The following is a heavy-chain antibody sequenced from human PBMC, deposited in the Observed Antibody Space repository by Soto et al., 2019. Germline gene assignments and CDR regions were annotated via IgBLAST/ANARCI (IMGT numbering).Heavy chain of an antibody. J-gene: IGHJ4*02. CDR3: ARDGMVAGTFDY. CDR1: GGSISSYY. CDR2: IYYSGST. D-gene: IGHD6-19*01. V-gene: IGHV4-59*12. Sequence: SETLSLTCTVSGGSISSYYWSWIRQPPGKGLEWIGYIYYSGSTNYNPSLKSRVTISVDTSKNQFSLKLSSVTAADTAVYYCARDGMVAGTFDYWGQGTLVTVSS.